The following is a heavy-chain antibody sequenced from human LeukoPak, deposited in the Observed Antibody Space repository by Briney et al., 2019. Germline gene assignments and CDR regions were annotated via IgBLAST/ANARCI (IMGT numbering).Heavy chain of an antibody. Sequence: GGSLRLSCAASGFTFSSYSMNWVRQAPGKGLEWVSSFSSSSSYVYYADSVKGRFTISRDNAKNSLYLQMNSLRAEDTAVYYCARASCSGGSCQYYFDYWGQGTLVTVSS. V-gene: IGHV3-21*01. CDR1: GFTFSSYS. CDR3: ARASCSGGSCQYYFDY. CDR2: FSSSSSYV. J-gene: IGHJ4*02. D-gene: IGHD2-15*01.